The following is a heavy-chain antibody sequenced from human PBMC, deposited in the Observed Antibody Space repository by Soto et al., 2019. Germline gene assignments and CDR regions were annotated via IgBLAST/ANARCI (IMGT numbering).Heavy chain of an antibody. J-gene: IGHJ4*02. CDR3: ARALAVAGTGGYY. V-gene: IGHV3-74*01. CDR1: GFTFSNYW. Sequence: EVQLVESGGGLVQPGGTLRLSCAASGFTFSNYWMHWVRQAPGKGLVWVSRINSDGSSTSYADSVKGRFTISRDNAKNTLYLQMNSLRVEDTAVYYCARALAVAGTGGYYWGQGTLVTVS. CDR2: INSDGSST. D-gene: IGHD6-19*01.